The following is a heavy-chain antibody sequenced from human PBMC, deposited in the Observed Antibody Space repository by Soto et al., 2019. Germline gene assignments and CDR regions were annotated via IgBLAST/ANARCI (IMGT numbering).Heavy chain of an antibody. V-gene: IGHV4-59*08. D-gene: IGHD4-17*01. CDR3: ARHPTPAATVTTPRKGHYYYMDV. CDR2: IYYSGST. CDR1: GGSISSYY. Sequence: SETLSLTCTVSGGSISSYYWSWIRQPPGKGLEWIGYIYYSGSTNYNPSLKSRVTISVDTSKNQFSLKLSSVTAADTAVYYCARHPTPAATVTTPRKGHYYYMDVWGKGTTVTVSS. J-gene: IGHJ6*03.